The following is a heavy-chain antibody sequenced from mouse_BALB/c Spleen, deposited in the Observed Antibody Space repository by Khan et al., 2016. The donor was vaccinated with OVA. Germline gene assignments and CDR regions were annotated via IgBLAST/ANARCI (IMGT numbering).Heavy chain of an antibody. J-gene: IGHJ3*01. CDR2: IWAGGST. CDR3: ARAFYYGAWFAY. Sequence: QVQLQQSGPGLVAPSQTLSITCTVSGFSVTNYGVHWVRQPPGKGLEWLGVIWAGGSTNRNSALMSRLSISKDDSKSQVFLTMSSLQTDDTAIYYCARAFYYGAWFAYWGQGTLVTVSA. V-gene: IGHV2-9*02. D-gene: IGHD1-1*01. CDR1: GFSVTNYG.